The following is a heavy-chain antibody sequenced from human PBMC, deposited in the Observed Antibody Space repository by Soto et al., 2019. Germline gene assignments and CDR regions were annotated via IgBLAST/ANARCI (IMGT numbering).Heavy chain of an antibody. J-gene: IGHJ6*02. D-gene: IGHD3-9*01. CDR2: IKSKTDGGTT. CDR3: TTVSLPRYFDWLADMDV. V-gene: IGHV3-15*01. CDR1: GFTFSNAW. Sequence: PGGSLRLSCAASGFTFSNAWMSWVRQAPGKGLEWVGRIKSKTDGGTTDYAAPVKGRFTISRDDSKNTLYLQMNSLKTEDTAVYYCTTVSLPRYFDWLADMDVWGQGTTV.